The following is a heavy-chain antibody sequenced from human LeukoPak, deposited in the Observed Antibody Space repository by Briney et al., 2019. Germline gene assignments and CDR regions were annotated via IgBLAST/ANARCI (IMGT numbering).Heavy chain of an antibody. CDR1: GFTFGTYA. J-gene: IGHJ6*03. CDR2: ISGGGSST. CDR3: VKGDGNWGHYYMDV. Sequence: KPGGSLRLSCAASGFTFGTYAMSWARQAPGKGLEWVSAISGGGSSTYYADSVKGRFATSRDNSKSMLFLQMNSLRAEDAAVYYCVKGDGNWGHYYMDVWGKGTTVTVSS. V-gene: IGHV3-23*01. D-gene: IGHD7-27*01.